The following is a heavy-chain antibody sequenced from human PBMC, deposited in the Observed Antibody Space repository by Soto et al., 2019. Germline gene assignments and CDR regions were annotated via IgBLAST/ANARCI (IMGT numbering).Heavy chain of an antibody. CDR2: ISWDGGST. Sequence: GGSLRLSCAASGFTFDDYAMHWVRQAPGKGLEWVSLISWDGGSTYYADSVKGRFTISRDNSKNSLYLQMNSLRAEDTALYYFKKNFSPGALSYSYYGRDVGAKGTTAPVP. V-gene: IGHV3-43D*04. CDR3: KKNFSPGALSYSYYGRDV. CDR1: GFTFDDYA. D-gene: IGHD3-10*01. J-gene: IGHJ6*04.